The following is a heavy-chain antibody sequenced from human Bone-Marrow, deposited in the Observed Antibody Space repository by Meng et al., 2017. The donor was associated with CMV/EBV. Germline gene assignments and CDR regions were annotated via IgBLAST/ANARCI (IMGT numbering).Heavy chain of an antibody. CDR2: ISGDGSSR. D-gene: IGHD2/OR15-2a*01. J-gene: IGHJ3*01. CDR3: VRDAPIIDPGHDAFDV. V-gene: IGHV3-74*01. Sequence: GGSLRLSCAASGFTFSQHWMHWVRQVPGKRPVWVSRISGDGSSRDDADFVKGRFTISRDNAKSTLYLQMNSLTVDDTAVYYCVRDAPIIDPGHDAFDVWGQGTAVAVS. CDR1: GFTFSQHW.